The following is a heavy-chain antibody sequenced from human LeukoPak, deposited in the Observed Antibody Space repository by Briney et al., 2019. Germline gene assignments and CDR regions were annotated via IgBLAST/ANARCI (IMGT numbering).Heavy chain of an antibody. CDR3: ARDREYYYGSGLFDY. V-gene: IGHV3-30*04. CDR2: ISYDGSNK. CDR1: GFTFSSYA. J-gene: IGHJ4*02. D-gene: IGHD3-10*01. Sequence: GRSLSLSCAASGFTFSSYAMHWVRQAPGKGLEWVAVISYDGSNKYYADSVKGRFTISRDNSKNTLYLQMNSLRAEDTAVYYCARDREYYYGSGLFDYWGQGTLVTVSS.